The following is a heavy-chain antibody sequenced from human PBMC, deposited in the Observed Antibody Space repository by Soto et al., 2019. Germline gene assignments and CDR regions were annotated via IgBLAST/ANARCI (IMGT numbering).Heavy chain of an antibody. CDR2: IYYSGST. V-gene: IGHV4-31*03. CDR1: GGSISSGGYY. CDR3: ARDSSGWSGGFVDY. J-gene: IGHJ4*02. Sequence: PSETLSLTCTVSGGSISSGGYYWSWIRQHPGKGLEWIGYIYYSGSTYYNPSLKSRVTISVDTSKNQLSLKLSSVTAADTAVYYCARDSSGWSGGFVDYWGQGTLVTVSS. D-gene: IGHD6-19*01.